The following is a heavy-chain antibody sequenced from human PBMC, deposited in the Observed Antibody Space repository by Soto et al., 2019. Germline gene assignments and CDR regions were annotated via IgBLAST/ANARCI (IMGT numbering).Heavy chain of an antibody. D-gene: IGHD1-7*01. CDR2: IYHSGST. J-gene: IGHJ5*02. Sequence: PSETLSLTCAVSGGSISSGGYSWSWIRQPPGKGLEWIGYIYHSGSTYYNPSLKSRVTISVGRSKNQFSLKLSSVTAADTAMYYCARDTATGTTSWFDPWGQGTLVTVSS. CDR1: GGSISSGGYS. CDR3: ARDTATGTTSWFDP. V-gene: IGHV4-30-2*01.